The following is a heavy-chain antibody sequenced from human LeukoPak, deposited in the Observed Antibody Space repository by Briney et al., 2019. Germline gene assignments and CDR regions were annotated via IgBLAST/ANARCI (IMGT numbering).Heavy chain of an antibody. D-gene: IGHD6-19*01. CDR1: GGTFSNYA. Sequence: PVASVKVSCKASGGTFSNYAISWVRQAPGQGLEWMGWMNPNSGNTGYAQKFQGRVTITRNTSISTAYMDLSSLRSDDTAVYYCARRAVAYYYYYYYMGVWGKGTTVTVSS. CDR2: MNPNSGNT. J-gene: IGHJ6*03. V-gene: IGHV1-8*03. CDR3: ARRAVAYYYYYYYMGV.